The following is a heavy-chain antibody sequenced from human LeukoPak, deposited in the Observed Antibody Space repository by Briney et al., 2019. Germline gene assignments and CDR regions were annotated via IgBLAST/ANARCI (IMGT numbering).Heavy chain of an antibody. Sequence: SEPLSLTCTVSGGSIRSYYWSWIRQPPGKGLEWIGYINYSGSTNYNPSLKSRVTISVDTSKNQFSLKPSSVTAADTAVYYCARIGSSWYFAFDVWGQGTMVTVSS. J-gene: IGHJ3*01. V-gene: IGHV4-59*08. CDR1: GGSIRSYY. CDR3: ARIGSSWYFAFDV. CDR2: INYSGST. D-gene: IGHD6-13*01.